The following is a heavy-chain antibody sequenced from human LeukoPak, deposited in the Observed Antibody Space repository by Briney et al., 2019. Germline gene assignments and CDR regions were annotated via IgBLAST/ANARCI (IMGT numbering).Heavy chain of an antibody. V-gene: IGHV4-59*08. Sequence: TSETLSLICTVSGGSISNYYWTWIRQPPGKGLEWIGYIYYTGATSYNPSLKSRVTISVDTSKNQFSLKLTSVTAADTAVYYCAKYGGSGWVIDYWGQGTLVTVSS. J-gene: IGHJ4*02. D-gene: IGHD6-19*01. CDR3: AKYGGSGWVIDY. CDR1: GGSISNYY. CDR2: IYYTGAT.